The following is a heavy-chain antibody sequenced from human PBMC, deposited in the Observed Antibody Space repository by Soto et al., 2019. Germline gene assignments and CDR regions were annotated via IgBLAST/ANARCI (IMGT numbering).Heavy chain of an antibody. V-gene: IGHV4-59*01. CDR1: GGSISGSY. Sequence: SDTLSLTCSVSGGSISGSYWSWIRQSPGKGLEWLCYVYYTGSTKYSPSLRSLVSISVETSKNEFSLRLSSVTAADTAVYFGARSGAVCFAHIDXWRQGTQVTVSX. J-gene: IGHJ5*02. D-gene: IGHD3-3*01. CDR2: VYYTGST. CDR3: ARSGAVCFAHIDX.